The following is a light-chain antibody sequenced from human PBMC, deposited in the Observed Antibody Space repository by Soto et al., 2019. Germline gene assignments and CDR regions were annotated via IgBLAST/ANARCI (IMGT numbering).Light chain of an antibody. Sequence: DIPMTQSPSSLSASVGDRVSITCRASQSISSYLNWYQQKPGKAPKLLIYAASSLQSGVPSRFSGSGSGTDFTLTISSLQPEDFATYYCQQSYSTPLSTFAPGTKVDIK. CDR3: QQSYSTPLST. CDR2: AAS. CDR1: QSISSY. V-gene: IGKV1-39*01. J-gene: IGKJ3*01.